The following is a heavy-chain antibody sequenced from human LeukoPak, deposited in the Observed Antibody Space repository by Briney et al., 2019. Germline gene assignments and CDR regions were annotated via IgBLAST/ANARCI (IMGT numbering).Heavy chain of an antibody. J-gene: IGHJ6*02. CDR2: IYYSGST. V-gene: IGHV4-61*05. CDR3: ARPMHTGDPYYYGMDV. Sequence: SETLSLTCTVSGGSISSSSYYWGWIRQPPGKGLEWIGYIYYSGSTNYNPSLKSRVTISVDTSKNQFSLKLSSVTAADTAVYYCARPMHTGDPYYYGMDVWGQGTTVTVSS. CDR1: GGSISSSSYY. D-gene: IGHD7-27*01.